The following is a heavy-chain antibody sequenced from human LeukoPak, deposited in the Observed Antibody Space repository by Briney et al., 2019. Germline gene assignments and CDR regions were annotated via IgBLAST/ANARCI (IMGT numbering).Heavy chain of an antibody. CDR3: ARNDYGDQRVYSYYGMDV. D-gene: IGHD4-17*01. Sequence: ASVKVSCKASGYTFTSYYMHWVRQAPGQGLEWMGIINPSGGSTSYAQKFQGRVPMTRDTSTSTVYMELSSLRSEDTAVYYCARNDYGDQRVYSYYGMDVWGQGTTVTVSS. CDR1: GYTFTSYY. J-gene: IGHJ6*02. CDR2: INPSGGST. V-gene: IGHV1-46*01.